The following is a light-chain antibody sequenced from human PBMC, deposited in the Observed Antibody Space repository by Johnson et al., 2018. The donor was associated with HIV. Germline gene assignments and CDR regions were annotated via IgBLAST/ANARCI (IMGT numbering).Light chain of an antibody. J-gene: IGLJ1*01. V-gene: IGLV1-51*01. CDR2: DNN. Sequence: QSVLTQPASVSAASGQKVNISCSGSSSNIGNYYVSWYQHLPGTAPKLLISDNNKRPSGIPDRFSGSKSGASATLDITGLQPGDEADYYCGTWDNSLNVYVFGTGTKGTVL. CDR3: GTWDNSLNVYV. CDR1: SSNIGNYY.